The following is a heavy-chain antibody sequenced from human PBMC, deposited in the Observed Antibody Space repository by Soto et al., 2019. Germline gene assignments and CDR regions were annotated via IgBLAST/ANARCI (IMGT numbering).Heavy chain of an antibody. D-gene: IGHD3-10*01. CDR1: GCAFASHD. V-gene: IGHV1-69*13. J-gene: IGHJ4*02. Sequence: SVKVSCKASGCAFASHDISWVRQAPGQGLEWMGGIIPIFGTANYAQKFQGRVTITADESTSTAYMELSSLRSEDTAVYYCARKEYFGSGSFHFDYWGQGTLVTVSS. CDR3: ARKEYFGSGSFHFDY. CDR2: IIPIFGTA.